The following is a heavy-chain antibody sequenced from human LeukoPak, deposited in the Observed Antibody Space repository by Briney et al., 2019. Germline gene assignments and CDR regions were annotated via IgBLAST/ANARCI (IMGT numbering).Heavy chain of an antibody. CDR2: IGGSASNI. D-gene: IGHD5-18*01. Sequence: GGSLRLSCAASGLTVTDYYMHWIHQAPGKGLEWVSFIGGSASNIYYADSVKGRFTISRDNAKNSLYLQMNSLRAEDTAVYYCARDGGYSYGYRVGDYFDYWGQGTLVTVSS. J-gene: IGHJ4*02. V-gene: IGHV3-11*04. CDR1: GLTVTDYY. CDR3: ARDGGYSYGYRVGDYFDY.